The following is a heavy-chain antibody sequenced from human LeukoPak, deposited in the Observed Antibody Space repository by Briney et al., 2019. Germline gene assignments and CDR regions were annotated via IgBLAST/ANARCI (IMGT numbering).Heavy chain of an antibody. J-gene: IGHJ4*02. CDR2: INPDGSQT. V-gene: IGHV3-74*01. CDR3: ARDSFMSGMFYGFDS. D-gene: IGHD3-10*02. Sequence: PGGSLRLSCIASGFAFRNYGMHWVRLAPGEGLMWVSRINPDGSQTSYADSVKGRFTFSRDNAKNTLYLQMNSLRADDTAIYFCARDSFMSGMFYGFDSWGQGTLVTVSS. CDR1: GFAFRNYG.